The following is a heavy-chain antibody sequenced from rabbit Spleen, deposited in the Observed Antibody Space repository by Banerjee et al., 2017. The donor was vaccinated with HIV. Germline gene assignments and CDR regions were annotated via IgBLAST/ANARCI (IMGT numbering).Heavy chain of an antibody. CDR3: ARDTSSSFSSYGMDL. D-gene: IGHD1-1*01. CDR1: GVSFSFSSY. CDR2: IEVDSSDFT. J-gene: IGHJ6*01. V-gene: IGHV1S40*01. Sequence: EESGGGLVKPGASLTLTCTASGVSFSFSSYMCWVRQAPGKGLEWIACIEVDSSDFTYFATWAKGRFTISKTSSTTVTLQVTRLTAADTATYFCARDTSSSFSSYGMDLWGPGTPRHRL.